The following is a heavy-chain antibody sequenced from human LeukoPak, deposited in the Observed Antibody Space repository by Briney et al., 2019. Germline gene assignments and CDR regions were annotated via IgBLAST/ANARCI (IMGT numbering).Heavy chain of an antibody. CDR3: AGTDYYDSSGYYFDL. V-gene: IGHV3-11*01. Sequence: GGSLRLPCAASGLTYSDYYMRWIRQAPGKGLEWVSYVCSSATTASTKYYADSVKGRYSISRDNAKNSQNLQKNSLRAEDTAVYYCAGTDYYDSSGYYFDLWGQGTLVTVSS. D-gene: IGHD3-22*01. CDR1: GLTYSDYY. J-gene: IGHJ4*02. CDR2: VCSSATTASTK.